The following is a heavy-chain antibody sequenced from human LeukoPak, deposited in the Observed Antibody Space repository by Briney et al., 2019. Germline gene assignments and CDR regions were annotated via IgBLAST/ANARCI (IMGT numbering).Heavy chain of an antibody. Sequence: GTSLRLSCKASGFIFNDYAMHWVRQAPGKGLEWVAVMSADGINTFYAASVRGRFTISRDDSQATVNLQMNSLTSGDTAVYHCARDAGSAWISWFDSWGQGSLVAVSS. V-gene: IGHV3-30-3*01. J-gene: IGHJ5*01. CDR2: MSADGINT. CDR3: ARDAGSAWISWFDS. CDR1: GFIFNDYA. D-gene: IGHD6-19*01.